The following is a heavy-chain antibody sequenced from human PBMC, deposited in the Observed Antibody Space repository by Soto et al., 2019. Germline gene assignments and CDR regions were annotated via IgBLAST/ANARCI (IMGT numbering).Heavy chain of an antibody. J-gene: IGHJ4*02. Sequence: EVQLLESGGGLVQPGGSLRLSCAVSGLTFSRYDMSWVRQAPGKGLEWVSTISADSGSTYHADPVKGRFTISRDNSKNTFYLQMNSLRAEDTAVYYCAKDRSDSAHWGQGTLVTVSS. CDR1: GLTFSRYD. D-gene: IGHD2-21*01. CDR2: ISADSGST. CDR3: AKDRSDSAH. V-gene: IGHV3-23*01.